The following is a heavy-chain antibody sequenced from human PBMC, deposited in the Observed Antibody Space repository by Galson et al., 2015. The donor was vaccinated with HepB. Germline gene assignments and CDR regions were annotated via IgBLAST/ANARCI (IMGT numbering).Heavy chain of an antibody. CDR3: ARGGRTIAVFFS. CDR2: IKEDGSEQ. D-gene: IGHD6-19*01. Sequence: SLRLSCAVSGFTFSSYWMSWVRQAPGKGLEWVANIKEDGSEQYYVDSVKGRFTISRDNAKNSLYLQMNSLRAEDTAVYYCARGGRTIAVFFSWGQGTLVTVS. V-gene: IGHV3-7*01. J-gene: IGHJ5*02. CDR1: GFTFSSYW.